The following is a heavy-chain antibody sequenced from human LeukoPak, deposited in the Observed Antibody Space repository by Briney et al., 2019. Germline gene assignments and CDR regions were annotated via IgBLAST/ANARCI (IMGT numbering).Heavy chain of an antibody. Sequence: ASVKVSCKTSGGTFSSYAISWVRQAPAQGLEWMGGIIPIFGTANYAQKFQGRVTITADKSTSTAYMELSSLRSEDTAVYYCARARRAGDYYYYYMDVWGKGTTVTVSS. CDR3: ARARRAGDYYYYYMDV. J-gene: IGHJ6*03. D-gene: IGHD7-27*01. CDR1: GGTFSSYA. CDR2: IIPIFGTA. V-gene: IGHV1-69*06.